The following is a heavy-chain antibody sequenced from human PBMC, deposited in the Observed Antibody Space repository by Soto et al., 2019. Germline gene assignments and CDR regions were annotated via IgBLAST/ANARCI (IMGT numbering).Heavy chain of an antibody. Sequence: GGSLRLSCAASGFTFSSYWMHWVRQAPGKGLVWVSRINSDGSSTSYADSVKGRFTISRDNAKNTLYLQMNSLRAEDTAVYYCARDQAAYYDFWSGHYDYWGQGTLVTVSS. D-gene: IGHD3-3*01. V-gene: IGHV3-74*01. CDR2: INSDGSST. J-gene: IGHJ4*02. CDR1: GFTFSSYW. CDR3: ARDQAAYYDFWSGHYDY.